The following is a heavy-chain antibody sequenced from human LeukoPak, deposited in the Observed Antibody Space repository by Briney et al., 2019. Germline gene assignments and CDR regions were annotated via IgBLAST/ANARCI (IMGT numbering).Heavy chain of an antibody. Sequence: GGSLRLSCAASGFTLSSYEMNWVRLAPGKGLEWISYISRTGNSIYYADSVKGRFTISRDSAKNSLYLQMNSLRAEDTAVYYCARLLGTLGGGTYYQVPDSWGQGTLVTVSS. V-gene: IGHV3-48*03. CDR1: GFTLSSYE. CDR3: ARLLGTLGGGTYYQVPDS. CDR2: ISRTGNSI. D-gene: IGHD1-26*01. J-gene: IGHJ4*02.